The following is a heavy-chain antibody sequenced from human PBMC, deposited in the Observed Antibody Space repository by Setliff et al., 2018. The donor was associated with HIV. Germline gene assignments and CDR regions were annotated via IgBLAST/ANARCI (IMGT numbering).Heavy chain of an antibody. D-gene: IGHD4-17*01. CDR3: ARDPPGYGDSKDY. CDR1: GGSIRDYY. Sequence: SETLSLTCRVSGGSIRDYYWNWIRQPAGKGLEWIGRIYSDGSTNYNPSLRSQVTISIDTSKNQFSLNLRSVTAADTAVYYCARDPPGYGDSKDYWGQGKLVTVSS. CDR2: IYSDGST. J-gene: IGHJ4*02. V-gene: IGHV4-4*07.